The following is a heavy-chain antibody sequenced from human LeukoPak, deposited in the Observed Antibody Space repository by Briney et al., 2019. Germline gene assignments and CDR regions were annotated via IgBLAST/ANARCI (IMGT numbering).Heavy chain of an antibody. D-gene: IGHD3-16*02. CDR1: GYTFTMYG. CDR2: ISAYNDNT. CDR3: ARVEYDYVWGSYRPSGFDY. V-gene: IGHV1-18*01. Sequence: GASVKVSCKASGYTFTMYGITWVRQAPGQGLEWMGWISAYNDNTNYAQNLQDRVTMTTDASTSTVYMELRSLGSDDTAVYYCARVEYDYVWGSYRPSGFDYWGQGTLVTVSS. J-gene: IGHJ4*02.